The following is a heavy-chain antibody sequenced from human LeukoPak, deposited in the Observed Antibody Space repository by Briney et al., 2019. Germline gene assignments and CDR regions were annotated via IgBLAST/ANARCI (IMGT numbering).Heavy chain of an antibody. CDR1: GYTFTGYY. D-gene: IGHD1-26*01. CDR2: INPNSGGT. Sequence: ASVKVSCKASGYTFTGYYMHWVRQAPGQGLEWMGRINPNSGGTNYAQKFQGRVTTTRDTSISTAYMELSRLRSDDTAVYYCAREGGRGGSYDFDYWGQGTLVTVSS. V-gene: IGHV1-2*06. CDR3: AREGGRGGSYDFDY. J-gene: IGHJ4*02.